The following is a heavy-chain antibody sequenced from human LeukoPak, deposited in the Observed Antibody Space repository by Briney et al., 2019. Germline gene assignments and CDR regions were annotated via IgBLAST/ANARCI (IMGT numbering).Heavy chain of an antibody. D-gene: IGHD3-22*01. Sequence: SETLSLTCTVSGGSISSYYWSWIRQPPGKGLEWIGYIYYSGSTNYNPSLKSRVTISVDTSKNQFSLKLSSVTAADTAVYYCARGVSSGYAYYYYCGIDVWGQGTTVTVSS. J-gene: IGHJ6*02. CDR2: IYYSGST. CDR1: GGSISSYY. CDR3: ARGVSSGYAYYYYCGIDV. V-gene: IGHV4-59*08.